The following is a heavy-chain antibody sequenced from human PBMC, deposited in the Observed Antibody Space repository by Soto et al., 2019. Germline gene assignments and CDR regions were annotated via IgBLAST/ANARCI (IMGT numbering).Heavy chain of an antibody. CDR1: GGSISSGGYY. CDR2: IYYSGST. D-gene: IGHD5-12*01. Sequence: KTSETLSLTCTVSGGSISSGGYYWSWIRQHPGKGLEWIGYIYYSGSTYYNPSLKSRVTISVDTSKNQFSLKLSSVTAADTAVYYCATMGFSGYDLTGMDVRGQGTTVTVSS. CDR3: ATMGFSGYDLTGMDV. J-gene: IGHJ6*02. V-gene: IGHV4-31*03.